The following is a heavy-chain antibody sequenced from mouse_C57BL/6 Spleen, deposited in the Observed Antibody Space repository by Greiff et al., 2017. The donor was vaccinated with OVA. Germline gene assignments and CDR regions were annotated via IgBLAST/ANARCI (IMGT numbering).Heavy chain of an antibody. D-gene: IGHD2-4*01. Sequence: EVQLQQSGPELVKPGASVKISCKASGYSFTGYYMNWVKQSPEKSLEWIGEINPSTGGTTYNQKFKAKATLTVDKSSSTAYMQLKSLTSEDSAVYYCARYDYGRYFDYWGQGTTLTVSS. CDR2: INPSTGGT. CDR3: ARYDYGRYFDY. J-gene: IGHJ2*01. CDR1: GYSFTGYY. V-gene: IGHV1-42*01.